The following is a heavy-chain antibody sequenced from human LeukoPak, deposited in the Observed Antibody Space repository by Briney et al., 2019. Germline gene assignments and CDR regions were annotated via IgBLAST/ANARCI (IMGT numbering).Heavy chain of an antibody. D-gene: IGHD1-14*01. Sequence: SGTLSLTCAVSGGSISSSPWCSWVRQPPGKGLERIGTIYHDGNTDYNPSLKSRVTISVDKSKNQLSLKLSSVTAADTAVYYCARDPHIDNYYGTTTGLRDFWGQGTLVSVSS. J-gene: IGHJ4*02. CDR1: GGSISSSPW. CDR3: ARDPHIDNYYGTTTGLRDF. CDR2: IYHDGNT. V-gene: IGHV4-4*02.